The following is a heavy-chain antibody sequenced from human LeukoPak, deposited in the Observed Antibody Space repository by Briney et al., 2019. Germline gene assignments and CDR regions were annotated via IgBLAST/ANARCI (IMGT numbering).Heavy chain of an antibody. CDR1: GFTFSNSA. Sequence: GGSLRLSCAASGFTFSNSAMSWVRQAPGKGLEWVSAISGSGGSTYYADSVKGRFTISRDNSKNTLYLQMNSLRAEDTAVYYCAKEYCSGCSCYCSRWGQGTLVTVSS. V-gene: IGHV3-23*01. J-gene: IGHJ4*02. CDR3: AKEYCSGCSCYCSR. D-gene: IGHD2-15*01. CDR2: ISGSGGST.